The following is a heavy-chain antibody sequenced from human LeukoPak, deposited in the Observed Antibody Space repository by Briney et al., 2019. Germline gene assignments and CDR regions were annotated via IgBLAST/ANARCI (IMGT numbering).Heavy chain of an antibody. CDR2: INHSGST. J-gene: IGHJ5*02. CDR1: GGSFSGYY. V-gene: IGHV4-34*01. CDR3: ARGETRGAARQA. D-gene: IGHD6-6*01. Sequence: PSETLSLTCAVYGGSFSGYYWSWIRQPPGKGLEWIGEINHSGSTNYNPSLKSRVTISVDTSKNQFSLKLSSVTAADTAVYYCARGETRGAARQAWGQGTLVTVSS.